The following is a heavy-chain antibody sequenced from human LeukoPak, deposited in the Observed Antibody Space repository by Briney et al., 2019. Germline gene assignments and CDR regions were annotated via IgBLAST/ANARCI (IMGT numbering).Heavy chain of an antibody. D-gene: IGHD3-22*01. J-gene: IGHJ4*02. CDR1: GYSLSSGYY. CDR3: AGKYYYHSSGYFYVDY. V-gene: IGHV4-38-2*01. Sequence: SETLSLTCAVSGYSLSSGYYWGWIRQTPGKGLEWIGSIHHSGSTYYNPSLKSRVTILMDTSKNHFSLKLNSVTAANTAVYYCAGKYYYHSSGYFYVDYWGQGTLVTVSS. CDR2: IHHSGST.